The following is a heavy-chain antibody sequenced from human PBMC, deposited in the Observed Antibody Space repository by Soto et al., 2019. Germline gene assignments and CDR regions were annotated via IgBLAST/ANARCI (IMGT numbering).Heavy chain of an antibody. V-gene: IGHV4-59*01. Sequence: SETLSLTCTVSGGSISSYYWSWIRQPPGKVLEWIGYIYYSGSTNYNPSLKSRVTISVDTSKNQFSLKLSSVTAADTAVYYCAREEGSGSYYNPASWFDPWGQGTLVTVSS. CDR2: IYYSGST. D-gene: IGHD3-10*01. CDR3: AREEGSGSYYNPASWFDP. CDR1: GGSISSYY. J-gene: IGHJ5*02.